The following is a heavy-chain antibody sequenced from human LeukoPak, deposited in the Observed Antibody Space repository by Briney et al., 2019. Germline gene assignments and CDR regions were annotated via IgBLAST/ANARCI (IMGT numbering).Heavy chain of an antibody. Sequence: SETLSPTCSVSGGSIRSSDDYWGFVRQTPGKGLEWMGSIYYTGSSHYNPPLKSRATISVDTSKNQFSLKLSSVTAADTAVYYCARHGTDYYGSGSYYQGGGWFDPWGQGTLVTVSS. V-gene: IGHV4-39*01. CDR3: ARHGTDYYGSGSYYQGGGWFDP. CDR2: IYYTGSS. CDR1: GGSIRSSDDY. D-gene: IGHD3-10*01. J-gene: IGHJ5*02.